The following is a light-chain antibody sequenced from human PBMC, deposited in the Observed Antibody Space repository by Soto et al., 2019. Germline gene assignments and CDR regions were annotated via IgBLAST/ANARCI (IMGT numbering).Light chain of an antibody. J-gene: IGKJ4*01. Sequence: EIVLTQSPGTLSLSPGERATLSCRASQSVSSSLAWYQQKPGQTPRLLIYDVSNRATGIPARFSGSGSGTDFTLTVSSLEPEDFAVYYCQQRSNWPLTFGGGPKVEIK. CDR3: QQRSNWPLT. V-gene: IGKV3-11*01. CDR2: DVS. CDR1: QSVSSS.